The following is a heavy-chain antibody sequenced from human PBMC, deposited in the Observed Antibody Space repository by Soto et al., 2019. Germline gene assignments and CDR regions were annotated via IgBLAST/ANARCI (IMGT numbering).Heavy chain of an antibody. Sequence: SETLSLTCTVSGGAINSYYWTWIRQPAGKGLEWIGRIYSSGSTKYNPSLQSRVTMSVDTSKNQFSLRLTSVTAADTAVYYCARGQRFSDWFDPWGQGTLVTVSS. CDR2: IYSSGST. CDR3: ARGQRFSDWFDP. J-gene: IGHJ5*02. V-gene: IGHV4-4*07. D-gene: IGHD3-3*01. CDR1: GGAINSYY.